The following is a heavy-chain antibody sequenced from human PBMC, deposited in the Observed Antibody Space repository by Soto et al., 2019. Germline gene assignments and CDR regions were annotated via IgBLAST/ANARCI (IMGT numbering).Heavy chain of an antibody. D-gene: IGHD1-26*01. Sequence: TSETLSLTCAVSGGSISSGGYSWSWIRQPPGKGLEWIGYIYHSGSTYYNPSLKSRVTISVDRSKNQFSLKLSSVTAADTAVYYCAVGHYYCDYWGQGTLVTVSS. CDR1: GGSISSGGYS. J-gene: IGHJ4*02. CDR2: IYHSGST. V-gene: IGHV4-30-2*01. CDR3: AVGHYYCDY.